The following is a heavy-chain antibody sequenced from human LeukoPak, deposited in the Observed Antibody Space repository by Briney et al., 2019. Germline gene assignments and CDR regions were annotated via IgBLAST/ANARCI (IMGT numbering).Heavy chain of an antibody. V-gene: IGHV3-64*01. CDR3: ARAPWNDAAADAFDI. CDR2: ISSNGGST. Sequence: PGGSLRLSCAASGFTFSSYAMHWVRQAPGKGLEYVSAISSNGGSTYYANSVKGRFTISRDNSKNTLYLQMGSLRAEDMAVYYCARAPWNDAAADAFDIWGQGTMVTVSS. CDR1: GFTFSSYA. D-gene: IGHD1-1*01. J-gene: IGHJ3*02.